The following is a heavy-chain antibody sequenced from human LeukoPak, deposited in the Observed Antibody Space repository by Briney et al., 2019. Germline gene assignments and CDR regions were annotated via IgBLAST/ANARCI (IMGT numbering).Heavy chain of an antibody. CDR3: ARHGRESRYFDWLLYYIDH. CDR2: IHYSGNT. Sequence: SETLSLTCTVSGASISAYSWSWIRQPPGQGLEWIGCIHYSGNTHCNPSLARRVTLSVDTSKNQFSLKLSSVTAADTAVYYCARHGRESRYFDWLLYYIDHWGQGALVTVSS. D-gene: IGHD3-9*01. J-gene: IGHJ4*02. V-gene: IGHV4-59*08. CDR1: GASISAYS.